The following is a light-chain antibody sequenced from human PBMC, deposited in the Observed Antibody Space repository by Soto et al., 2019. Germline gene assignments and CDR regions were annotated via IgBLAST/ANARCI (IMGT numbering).Light chain of an antibody. J-gene: IGKJ4*01. CDR2: GAS. Sequence: AIRMTQSPSSMSASTGDGVTITCRASQDIYIYLAWYQQKPGGAPKVLISGASTLQSGVPSRFSGSGSGTDFTLTISSLQPEDFATYYCQQANSFPLTFGGGTKVDIK. CDR1: QDIYIY. CDR3: QQANSFPLT. V-gene: IGKV1-8*01.